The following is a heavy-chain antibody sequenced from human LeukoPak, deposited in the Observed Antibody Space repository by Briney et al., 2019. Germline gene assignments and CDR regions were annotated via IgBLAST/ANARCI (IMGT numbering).Heavy chain of an antibody. Sequence: EASVKVSCKASGGTFSSYAISWVRQAPGQGLEWMGRVIPILGIANYAQKFQGRVTITADKSTSTAYMELSSLRSEDTAVYYCARDLGARRACWFDPWGQGTLVTVSS. D-gene: IGHD3-16*01. V-gene: IGHV1-69*04. J-gene: IGHJ5*02. CDR1: GGTFSSYA. CDR2: VIPILGIA. CDR3: ARDLGARRACWFDP.